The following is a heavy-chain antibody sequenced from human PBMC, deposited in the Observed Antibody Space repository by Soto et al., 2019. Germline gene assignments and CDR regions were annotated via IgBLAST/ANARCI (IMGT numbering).Heavy chain of an antibody. V-gene: IGHV1-58*01. D-gene: IGHD2-15*01. CDR3: AAEEEYYFSGGSCYPEYYYYYVMDV. CDR2: IVVGSGNT. Sequence: GASVKVSCKASGFTFTSSAVQWVRQARGQRLEWIGWIVVGSGNTNYAQKFQERVTITRDMSTSTAYMELSSLRSEDTAVYYCAAEEEYYFSGGSCYPEYYYYYVMDVWGQGTTVTVSS. CDR1: GFTFTSSA. J-gene: IGHJ6*02.